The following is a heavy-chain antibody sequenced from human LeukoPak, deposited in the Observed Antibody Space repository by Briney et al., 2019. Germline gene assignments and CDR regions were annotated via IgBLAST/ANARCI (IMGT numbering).Heavy chain of an antibody. CDR3: ARGNPRNTSGYFY. D-gene: IGHD5-12*01. CDR2: INHSGST. CDR1: GGSFSGYY. Sequence: PSETLSLTCAVYGGSFSGYYWSWIRQPPGKGLEWIGEINHSGSTNYNPSLKSRVTISVDTSKNQFSLKLSSVTAADTAVYYCARGNPRNTSGYFYWGQGALVTVSS. V-gene: IGHV4-34*01. J-gene: IGHJ4*02.